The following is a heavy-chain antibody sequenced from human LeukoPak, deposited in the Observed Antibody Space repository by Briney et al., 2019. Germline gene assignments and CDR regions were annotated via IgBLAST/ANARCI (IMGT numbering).Heavy chain of an antibody. V-gene: IGHV4-59*01. CDR2: IYYSGST. J-gene: IGHJ5*02. D-gene: IGHD3-10*01. CDR3: ARVSEGSGSYGLKTDWFDP. Sequence: NPSETLSLTCTVSGGSISSYYWSWIRQPPGKGLEWIGYIYYSGSTNYNPSLKSRVTISVDTSKNQFSLKLSSVTAADTAVYYCARVSEGSGSYGLKTDWFDPWGQGTLVTVSS. CDR1: GGSISSYY.